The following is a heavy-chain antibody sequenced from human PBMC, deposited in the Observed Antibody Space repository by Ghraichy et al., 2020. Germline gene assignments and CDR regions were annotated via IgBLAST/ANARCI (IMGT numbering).Heavy chain of an antibody. CDR2: ISSSGSTR. CDR3: ARDTRWSWCDP. V-gene: IGHV3-48*03. Sequence: GGSLRLSCAASGFTFSSYEMNWVRQAPGKGLEWVSYISSSGSTRYYADSVKGRFTISRDNAKNSLYLQMSSLRAEDTAVYYCARDTRWSWCDPWGQGTLVTVSS. J-gene: IGHJ5*02. CDR1: GFTFSSYE. D-gene: IGHD3-3*01.